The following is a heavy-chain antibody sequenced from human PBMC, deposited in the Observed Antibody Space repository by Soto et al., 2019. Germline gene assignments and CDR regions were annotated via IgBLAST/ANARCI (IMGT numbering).Heavy chain of an antibody. CDR1: GASINNNNW. CDR3: ERGPYCSSTSCNSGAPFYDYYGMDV. D-gene: IGHD2-2*01. CDR2: IYHSGST. Sequence: QVQLQESGPGLVKPSGTLTLTCAVSGASINNNNWWSWVRQPAGKVLEWIGEIYHSGSTNYNPYLKSRVTMSVDKSKNQSSLKLTSATATDTAVYYCERGPYCSSTSCNSGAPFYDYYGMDVWGQGTTVTVSS. J-gene: IGHJ6*02. V-gene: IGHV4-4*02.